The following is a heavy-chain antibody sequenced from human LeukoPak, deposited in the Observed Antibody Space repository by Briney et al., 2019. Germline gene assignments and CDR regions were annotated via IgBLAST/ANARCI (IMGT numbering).Heavy chain of an antibody. CDR2: IYTSGST. CDR1: GGSISSGSYY. CDR3: ARHPWMDAFDI. D-gene: IGHD1-1*01. J-gene: IGHJ3*02. Sequence: PSETLSLTCTVSGGSISSGSYYWSWIRQPAGKGLEWIGRIYTSGSTNYNPSLKSRVTISVDASKNQFSLKLSSVTAADTAVYYCARHPWMDAFDIWGQGTMVTVSS. V-gene: IGHV4-61*02.